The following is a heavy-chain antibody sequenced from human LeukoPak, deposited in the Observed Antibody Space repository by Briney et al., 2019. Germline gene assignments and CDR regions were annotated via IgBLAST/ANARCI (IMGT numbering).Heavy chain of an antibody. D-gene: IGHD4-17*01. CDR1: GYTFTRYY. V-gene: IGHV1-46*01. CDR2: INPSDGTT. CDR3: ARVHDYGDLRYLDY. Sequence: ASVKVSFKASGYTFTRYYMYWVRQAPGQGLEWMGIINPSDGTTTYAQKFQGRVTMTRDTSTSTVYMELSSLRSEDTAVYYCARVHDYGDLRYLDYWGQGSLVTVSS. J-gene: IGHJ4*02.